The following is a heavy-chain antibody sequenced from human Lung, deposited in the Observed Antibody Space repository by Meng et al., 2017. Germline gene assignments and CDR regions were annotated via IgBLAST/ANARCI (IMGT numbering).Heavy chain of an antibody. Sequence: EVQLVECGGGLVRPGGSSRLSCAASGFTFSTHWMHWVRQAPGKGLEWVSRITGDGSSTIYADSVQGRFTMSRDNAKNTLSLQMDSLRAEDTAVYYCARGGVTTDDWGQGTLVTVSS. CDR3: ARGGVTTDD. J-gene: IGHJ4*02. CDR2: ITGDGSST. V-gene: IGHV3-74*01. D-gene: IGHD4-17*01. CDR1: GFTFSTHW.